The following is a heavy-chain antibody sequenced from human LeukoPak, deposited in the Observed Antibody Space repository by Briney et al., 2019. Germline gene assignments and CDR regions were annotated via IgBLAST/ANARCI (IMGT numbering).Heavy chain of an antibody. Sequence: SETLSLTCTVSGGSISSGDYYWSWIRQPPGKGLEWIGEINHSGSTNYNPSLKSRVTISVDTSKNQFSLKLSSVTAADTAVYYCARGYYCSSTSCYLRYYYYYGMDVWGQGTTVTVSS. D-gene: IGHD2-2*01. CDR1: GGSISSGDYY. CDR2: INHSGST. V-gene: IGHV4-39*07. J-gene: IGHJ6*02. CDR3: ARGYYCSSTSCYLRYYYYYGMDV.